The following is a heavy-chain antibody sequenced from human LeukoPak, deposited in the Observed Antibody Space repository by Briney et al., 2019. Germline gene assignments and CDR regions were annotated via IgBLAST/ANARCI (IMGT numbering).Heavy chain of an antibody. CDR1: GFTLRNYS. D-gene: IGHD6-6*01. V-gene: IGHV3-21*01. Sequence: GGSLRLSCAASGFTLRNYSMNWVRQAPGKGLEWVSSISSSSSSYIYYADSVKGRFTISRDNAKNSLYLQMSSLRAEDTAVYYCASEYSSSSFYYGLDVWGQGTTVTVSS. CDR3: ASEYSSSSFYYGLDV. CDR2: ISSSSSSYI. J-gene: IGHJ6*02.